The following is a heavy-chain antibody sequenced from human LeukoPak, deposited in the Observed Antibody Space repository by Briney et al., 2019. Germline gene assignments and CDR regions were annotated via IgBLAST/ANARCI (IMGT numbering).Heavy chain of an antibody. CDR3: ARGAEAETSPLDF. J-gene: IGHJ4*02. Sequence: SCAASGFTFDDYAMHWVRQAPGQGLEWLGWINPKSGAADYAQQFRGRVTMTRDTSINTDYMEMKRVTSDDTAVYYCARGAEAETSPLDFWGQGTLVIVS. V-gene: IGHV1-2*02. CDR2: INPKSGAA. CDR1: GFTFDDYA. D-gene: IGHD6-13*01.